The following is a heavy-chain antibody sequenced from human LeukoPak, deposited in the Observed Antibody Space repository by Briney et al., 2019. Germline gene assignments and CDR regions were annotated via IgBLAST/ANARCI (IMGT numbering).Heavy chain of an antibody. CDR2: FDPEDGET. Sequence: ASVKVSCKVSGYTLTELSMHWVRQAPGKGLEWMGGFDPEDGETIYAQKFQGRVTMTEDTSTDTAYMELSSLRSEDTAVYYCATDGAYYDFWSGYYSFDCWGQGTLVTVSS. D-gene: IGHD3-3*01. V-gene: IGHV1-24*01. J-gene: IGHJ4*02. CDR3: ATDGAYYDFWSGYYSFDC. CDR1: GYTLTELS.